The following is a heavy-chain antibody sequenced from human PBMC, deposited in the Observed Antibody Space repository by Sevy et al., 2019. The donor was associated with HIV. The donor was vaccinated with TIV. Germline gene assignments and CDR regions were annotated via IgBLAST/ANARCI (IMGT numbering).Heavy chain of an antibody. CDR2: IRGKPYGGTT. CDR3: TRVEGAADWGMDV. CDR1: GFTFGDYT. V-gene: IGHV3-49*04. J-gene: IGHJ6*02. Sequence: GGSLRHSCTVSGFTFGDYTLSWVRQAPGKGLEWVAFIRGKPYGGTTEYAASVKGRFTISRDDSKSIAYLQMNSLKTEDTAVYYCTRVEGAADWGMDVWGQGTTVTVSS. D-gene: IGHD1-26*01.